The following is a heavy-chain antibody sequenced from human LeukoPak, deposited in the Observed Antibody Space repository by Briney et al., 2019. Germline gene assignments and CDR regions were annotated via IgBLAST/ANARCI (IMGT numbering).Heavy chain of an antibody. D-gene: IGHD3-16*01. CDR1: GGSISSYY. CDR3: ASLRVPGDFDS. Sequence: SETLSLTCTVSGGSISSYYWTWILQPAGNGLEWIGRIYTSGITNYNPSLTSRVTMSEDTSNKQFSLKLSSVTAADTAVYYCASLRVPGDFDSWGQGTLVTVSS. V-gene: IGHV4-4*07. CDR2: IYTSGIT. J-gene: IGHJ4*02.